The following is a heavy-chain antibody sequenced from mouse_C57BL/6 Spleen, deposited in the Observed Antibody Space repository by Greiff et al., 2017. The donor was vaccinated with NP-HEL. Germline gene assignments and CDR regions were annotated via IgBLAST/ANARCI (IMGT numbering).Heavy chain of an antibody. CDR3: ARWGITTVPYAMDY. Sequence: VQLQQSGAELARPGASVKLSCKASGYTFTSYGISWVKQRTGQGLEWIGEIYPRSGNTYYNEKFKGKATLTADKSSSTAYMELRSLTSEDSAVYFCARWGITTVPYAMDYWGQGTSVTVSS. V-gene: IGHV1-81*01. J-gene: IGHJ4*01. D-gene: IGHD1-1*01. CDR1: GYTFTSYG. CDR2: IYPRSGNT.